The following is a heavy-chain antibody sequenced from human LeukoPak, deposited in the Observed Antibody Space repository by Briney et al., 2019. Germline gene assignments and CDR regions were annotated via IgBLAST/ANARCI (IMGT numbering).Heavy chain of an antibody. V-gene: IGHV4-39*07. D-gene: IGHD2-8*01. CDR1: GGSISSSSYY. J-gene: IGHJ5*02. Sequence: SETLSLTCTVSGGSISSSSYYWGWIRQPPGKGLEWIGSIYYSGSTYYNPSLKSRVTISVDTSKNQFSLKLSPVTAADTAVYYCARDRRCTNGVCTWFDPWGQGTLVTVSS. CDR2: IYYSGST. CDR3: ARDRRCTNGVCTWFDP.